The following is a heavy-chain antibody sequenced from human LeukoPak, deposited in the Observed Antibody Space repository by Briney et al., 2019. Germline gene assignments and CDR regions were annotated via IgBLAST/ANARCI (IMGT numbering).Heavy chain of an antibody. D-gene: IGHD3-3*01. CDR1: GGSISSYY. Sequence: SETLSLTCTVSGGSISSYYWSWIRQPAGKGLEWIGRIHISGSANYNPSLKSRVTISVDTSKNQFSLKLSSVTAADTAVYYCAATLGGYYDFWSGHFAWFDPWGQGTLVTVSS. V-gene: IGHV4-4*07. J-gene: IGHJ5*02. CDR3: AATLGGYYDFWSGHFAWFDP. CDR2: IHISGSA.